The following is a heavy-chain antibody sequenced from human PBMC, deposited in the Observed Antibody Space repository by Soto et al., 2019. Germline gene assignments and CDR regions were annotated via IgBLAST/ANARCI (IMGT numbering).Heavy chain of an antibody. CDR3: ASVNRSYHFDY. J-gene: IGHJ4*02. V-gene: IGHV4-34*01. D-gene: IGHD1-26*01. CDR1: GGSFSGYY. Sequence: QVQLQQWGAGLLKPSETLSLTCAVYGGSFSGYYWSWIRQPPGKGLEWIGEINHSGSTNYNPSLQSRVTISVDTSKNQFSLKLSSVTAADTAVYYCASVNRSYHFDYWGQGTLVTVSS. CDR2: INHSGST.